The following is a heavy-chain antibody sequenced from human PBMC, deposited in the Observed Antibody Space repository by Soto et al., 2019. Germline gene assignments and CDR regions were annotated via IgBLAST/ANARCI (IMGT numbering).Heavy chain of an antibody. CDR2: LYYSGNT. Sequence: ETLSLTCTVSGGSISRSSYSWAWIRQPPGKGLEWIGTLYYSGNTYYNPSLKRRVTISVDTSKNQFSLKLSSVTAADTAVYYCATRQGGSYNWFDPWGQGTLVTVSS. D-gene: IGHD2-15*01. V-gene: IGHV4-39*01. CDR1: GGSISRSSYS. CDR3: ATRQGGSYNWFDP. J-gene: IGHJ5*02.